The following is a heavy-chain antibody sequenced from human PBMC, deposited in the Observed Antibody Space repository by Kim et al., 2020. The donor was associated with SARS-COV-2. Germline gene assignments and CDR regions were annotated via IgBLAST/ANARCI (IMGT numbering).Heavy chain of an antibody. Sequence: SETLSLTCTVSGGSISSSSYYWGWIRQPPGKGLEWIGSIYYSGSTYYNPSLKSRVTISVDTSKNQFSLKLSSVTAADTAVYYCARQRWELTLGGFDYWGQGTLVTVSS. CDR3: ARQRWELTLGGFDY. CDR2: IYYSGST. CDR1: GGSISSSSYY. J-gene: IGHJ4*02. V-gene: IGHV4-39*01. D-gene: IGHD1-26*01.